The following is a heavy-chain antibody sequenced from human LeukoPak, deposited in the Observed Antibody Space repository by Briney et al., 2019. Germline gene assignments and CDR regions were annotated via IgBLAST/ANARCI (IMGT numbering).Heavy chain of an antibody. CDR2: ISGSGTTI. CDR1: GFTLSNYG. CDR3: ARVASYYYDSRGQIPYYFDS. D-gene: IGHD3-22*01. Sequence: GGSLRLSCVASGFTLSNYGMHWVRQAPGKGLEWLSYISGSGTTIYLADSVKGRFTISRDNAKNSLYLQMKSLRAEDTAVYYCARVASYYYDSRGQIPYYFDSWGQGTLVTVSS. V-gene: IGHV3-48*04. J-gene: IGHJ4*02.